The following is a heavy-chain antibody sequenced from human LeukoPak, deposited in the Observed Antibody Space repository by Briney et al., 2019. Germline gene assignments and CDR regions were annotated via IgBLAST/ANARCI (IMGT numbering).Heavy chain of an antibody. J-gene: IGHJ4*02. CDR1: GFTFIGYY. CDR2: INPNSGVT. V-gene: IGHV1-2*02. CDR3: ARDPHVLRFLEWLAPFDY. D-gene: IGHD3-3*01. Sequence: ASVMVSCKASGFTFIGYYIHWVRQAPGQGLEWMGWINPNSGVTDFAQKFQDRVTMTVDTSISTAYMEVSSLKPDDTAVYYCARDPHVLRFLEWLAPFDYWGQGTLVTVSS.